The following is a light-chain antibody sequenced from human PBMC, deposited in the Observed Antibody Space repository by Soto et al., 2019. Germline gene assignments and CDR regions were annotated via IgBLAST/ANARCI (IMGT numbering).Light chain of an antibody. CDR2: DAS. CDR1: QSVSKY. J-gene: IGKJ5*01. V-gene: IGKV3-11*01. Sequence: EIVLTQSPATLYLSPGERATLSCRTSQSVSKYFAWYQQKPGRAPRLLIYDASSRATGIPARFIGSESGTDFTLTISSLEPEDCAIYYGQQRSNWPITFGQGTRLEIK. CDR3: QQRSNWPIT.